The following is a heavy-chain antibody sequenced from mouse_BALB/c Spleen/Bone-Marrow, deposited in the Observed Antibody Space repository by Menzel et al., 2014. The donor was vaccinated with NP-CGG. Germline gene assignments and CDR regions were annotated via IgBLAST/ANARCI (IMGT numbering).Heavy chain of an antibody. V-gene: IGHV2-9*02. CDR3: ARALDSSGYGFAY. D-gene: IGHD3-2*01. CDR1: GFSLTSYG. Sequence: QVQLKHSGPGLVAPSQSLSITCTVSGFSLTSYGVHWVRQPPGKGLEWLGVIWAGGSTNYNSALMSRLSICKDNSKSQVFLKMNSLQTDDTAMYYCARALDSSGYGFAYWGQGTLVTVSA. J-gene: IGHJ3*01. CDR2: IWAGGST.